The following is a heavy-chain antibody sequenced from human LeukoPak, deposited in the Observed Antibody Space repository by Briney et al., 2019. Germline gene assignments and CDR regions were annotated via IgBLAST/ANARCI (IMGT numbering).Heavy chain of an antibody. CDR2: ISWNSGSI. V-gene: IGHV3-9*01. CDR3: AKDIATGNRLYYFDY. CDR1: GFTFDDYA. J-gene: IGHJ4*02. Sequence: GGSLRLPCAASGFTFDDYAMHWVRQAPGKGLEWVSGISWNSGSIGYADSVKGRFTISRDNAKNSLYLQMNSLRAEDTALYYCAKDIATGNRLYYFDYWGQGTLVTVSS. D-gene: IGHD1-14*01.